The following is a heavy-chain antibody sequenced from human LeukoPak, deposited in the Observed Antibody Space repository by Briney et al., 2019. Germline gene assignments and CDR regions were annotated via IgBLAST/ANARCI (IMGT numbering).Heavy chain of an antibody. D-gene: IGHD6-19*01. J-gene: IGHJ4*02. CDR2: INHSGST. CDR1: GGSFSGYY. CDR3: ARGAQDSSGWYGGFDY. V-gene: IGHV4-34*01. Sequence: SETLSLTCAVYGGSFSGYYWSWIRQPPGKGLEWIGEINHSGSTNYNPSLKSRVTISVDTSKNQFSLKLSSVTAADTAVYYCARGAQDSSGWYGGFDYWGQGTLVTVSS.